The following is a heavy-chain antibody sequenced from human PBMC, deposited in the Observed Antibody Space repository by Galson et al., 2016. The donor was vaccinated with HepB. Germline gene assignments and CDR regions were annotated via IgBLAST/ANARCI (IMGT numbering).Heavy chain of an antibody. CDR1: GGSISSYY. J-gene: IGHJ4*02. CDR2: IYYSGST. V-gene: IGHV4-59*12. Sequence: ETLSLTCTVSGGSISSYYWSWIRQPPGKGLEWIGNIYYSGSTNYNPSLKSRVTISVDTSKNQFSLKLSSVTAADTALYYCARHYCSSVNCYYFDSWGQGTLGTVAS. CDR3: ARHYCSSVNCYYFDS. D-gene: IGHD2-2*01.